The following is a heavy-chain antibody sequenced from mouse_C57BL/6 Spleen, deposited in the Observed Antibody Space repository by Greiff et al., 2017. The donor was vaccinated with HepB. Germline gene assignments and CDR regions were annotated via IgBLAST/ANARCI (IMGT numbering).Heavy chain of an antibody. V-gene: IGHV1-59*01. CDR2: IDPSDSYT. CDR3: ARALDSSGPYFDY. CDR1: GYTFTSYW. Sequence: LQQPGAELVRPGTSVKLSCKASGYTFTSYWMHWVKQRPGQGLEWIGVIDPSDSYTNYNQKFKGKATLTVDTSSSTAYMQLSSLTSEDSAVYYCARALDSSGPYFDYWGQGTTLTVSS. D-gene: IGHD3-2*02. J-gene: IGHJ2*01.